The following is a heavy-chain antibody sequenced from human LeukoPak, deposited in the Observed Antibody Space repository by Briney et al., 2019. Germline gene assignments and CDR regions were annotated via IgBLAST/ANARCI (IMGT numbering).Heavy chain of an antibody. CDR3: ARLANNYDFWSGYYLYGPYYFDY. J-gene: IGHJ4*02. CDR1: GGSISSYY. CDR2: IYYSGST. D-gene: IGHD3-3*01. Sequence: SETLSLTCTVSGGSISSYYWSWIRQPPVKGLEWIGYIYYSGSTNYNPSLKSRVTISVDTSKNQFSLKLSSVTAADTAVYYCARLANNYDFWSGYYLYGPYYFDYWGQGTLVTVSS. V-gene: IGHV4-59*08.